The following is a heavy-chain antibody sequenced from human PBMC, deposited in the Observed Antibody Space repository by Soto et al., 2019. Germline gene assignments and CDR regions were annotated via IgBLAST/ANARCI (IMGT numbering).Heavy chain of an antibody. V-gene: IGHV1-18*01. Sequence: QVQLVQSGAEVKNPGASVKVSCKASGYTFTRYGIGWARQAPGQGLEGMGWINTYNGNTNYAQNLQGRVTLTTDTXASTAYMELRRLRSNDTAIYYCAMVDVYVTPSPQDVWGQGTTVIVSS. D-gene: IGHD3-16*01. CDR2: INTYNGNT. CDR3: AMVDVYVTPSPQDV. J-gene: IGHJ6*02. CDR1: GYTFTRYG.